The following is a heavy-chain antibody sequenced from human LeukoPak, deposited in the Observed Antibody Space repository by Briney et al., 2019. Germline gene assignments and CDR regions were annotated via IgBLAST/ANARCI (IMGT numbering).Heavy chain of an antibody. Sequence: PSETLSLTRTVSGGSIRSYYWSWIRQPPGKGLEWIGYIYYSGNTKYNPSLKSRVTISVDTSKNQFSLKLRSVTAADTAVYYCARVYYSSSYDYWYFDLWGRGTLVTVSS. V-gene: IGHV4-59*01. CDR2: IYYSGNT. CDR1: GGSIRSYY. D-gene: IGHD6-13*01. CDR3: ARVYYSSSYDYWYFDL. J-gene: IGHJ2*01.